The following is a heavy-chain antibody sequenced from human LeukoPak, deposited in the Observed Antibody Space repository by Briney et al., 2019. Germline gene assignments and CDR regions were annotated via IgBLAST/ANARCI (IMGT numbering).Heavy chain of an antibody. CDR2: IYYSGST. V-gene: IGHV4-61*03. Sequence: PSETLSLTCTVSGGSVSSGSYYWSWIRQPPGKGLEWIGYIYYSGSTNYNPSLKSRVTISVDTSKSHFSLKLSSVTAADTAVYYCARLYGGNSYYYGMDVWGQGTTVTVSS. J-gene: IGHJ6*02. CDR1: GGSVSSGSYY. CDR3: ARLYGGNSYYYGMDV. D-gene: IGHD4-23*01.